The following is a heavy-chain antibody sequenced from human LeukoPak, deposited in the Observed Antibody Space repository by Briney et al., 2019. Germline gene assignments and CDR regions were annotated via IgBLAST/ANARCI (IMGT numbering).Heavy chain of an antibody. CDR1: GFTFSSYS. V-gene: IGHV3-21*01. D-gene: IGHD5-18*01. J-gene: IGHJ4*02. CDR2: ISSSSSYI. Sequence: GGSLRLSCAASGFTFSSYSMNWVRQAPGKGLEWVSSISSSSSYIYYADSVKGRFTISRDNAKNSLYLQMNSLRAEDTAVYHCARVAGYSYGYLDYWGQGTLVTVSS. CDR3: ARVAGYSYGYLDY.